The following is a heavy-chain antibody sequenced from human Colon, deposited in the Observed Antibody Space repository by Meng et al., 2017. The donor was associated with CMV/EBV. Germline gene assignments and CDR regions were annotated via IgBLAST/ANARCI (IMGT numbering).Heavy chain of an antibody. CDR2: ISAYNGNT. CDR1: GSPFTSYS. Sequence: ASVKVSCKASGSPFTSYSFTWVRQAPGQGLEWLGWISAYNGNTNYAQIVQGRVTMTTDPSTTTAYMELRNLRSDDTAVYYCARLNGGNSGDWFDPWGQGTLVTV. CDR3: ARLNGGNSGDWFDP. J-gene: IGHJ5*02. V-gene: IGHV1-18*04. D-gene: IGHD4-23*01.